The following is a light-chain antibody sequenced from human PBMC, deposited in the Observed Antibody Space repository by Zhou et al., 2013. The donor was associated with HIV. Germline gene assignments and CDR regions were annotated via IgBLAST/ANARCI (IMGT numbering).Light chain of an antibody. CDR3: QQYNNWPSYT. J-gene: IGKJ2*01. Sequence: EIVMTQSSATLSVSPGERATLSCRASQSVRSNLAWYQQKPGQAPRLLIYGASNRATGIPPRFSGSGSGTEFTLTISSLQSEDFAVYYCQQYNNWPSYTFGQGTKLEIK. CDR2: GAS. CDR1: QSVRSN. V-gene: IGKV3-15*01.